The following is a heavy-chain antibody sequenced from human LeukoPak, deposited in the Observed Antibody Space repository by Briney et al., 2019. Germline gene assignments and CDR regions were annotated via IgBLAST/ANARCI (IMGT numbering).Heavy chain of an antibody. CDR3: AKDHSRYYYDSSGYTLGY. D-gene: IGHD3-22*01. J-gene: IGHJ4*02. CDR1: GFTFSSYA. CDR2: ISGSGRIT. V-gene: IGHV3-23*01. Sequence: GGSLRLSCAASGFTFSSYAMSWVRQAPGKGLEWVSAISGSGRITYYADSVKGRFTISRDNSKNTLYLQMNSLRAEDTAVYYCAKDHSRYYYDSSGYTLGYWGQGTLVTVSS.